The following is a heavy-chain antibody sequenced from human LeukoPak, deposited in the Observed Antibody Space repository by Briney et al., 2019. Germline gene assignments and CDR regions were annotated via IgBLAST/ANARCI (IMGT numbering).Heavy chain of an antibody. CDR2: ISGSGGST. CDR1: GFTFSSCG. CDR3: AKDRLWTYYYDSSGYDHSFDY. J-gene: IGHJ4*02. V-gene: IGHV3-23*01. D-gene: IGHD3-22*01. Sequence: GGSLRLSCAASGFTFSSCGMHWVRQAPGKGLEWVSAISGSGGSTYYADSVKGRFTISRDNSKNTLYLQMNSLRAEDTAVYYCAKDRLWTYYYDSSGYDHSFDYWGQGTLVTVSS.